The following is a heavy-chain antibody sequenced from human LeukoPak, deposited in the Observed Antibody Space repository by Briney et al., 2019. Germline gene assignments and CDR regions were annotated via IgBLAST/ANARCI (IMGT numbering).Heavy chain of an antibody. J-gene: IGHJ5*02. CDR3: ARGYRQQLVNWFDP. Sequence: GGSLRLSCAASGFTFSNYWMHWVRRAPGKGLVWVSRINNDGSGTTYADSVKGRFTISRDNAKNTLYLQMNSLRAEDTAVYYCARGYRQQLVNWFDPWGQGTLVTVSS. CDR2: INNDGSGT. V-gene: IGHV3-74*01. D-gene: IGHD6-13*01. CDR1: GFTFSNYW.